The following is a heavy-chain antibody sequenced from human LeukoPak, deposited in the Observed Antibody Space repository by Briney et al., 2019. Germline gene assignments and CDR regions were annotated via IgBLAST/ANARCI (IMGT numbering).Heavy chain of an antibody. CDR3: ARQADFWRGYYDF. CDR1: AGSISGYY. CDR2: VYYSGTT. J-gene: IGHJ4*02. V-gene: IGHV4-59*08. Sequence: SETLSLTCTVSAGSISGYYWSWIRQTPGKGLEWIGYVYYSGTTSYTPSLKSRVTISVDTSKSQFSLKMTSVTAADTALYYCARQADFWRGYYDFWGQGTLVTVSS. D-gene: IGHD3-3*01.